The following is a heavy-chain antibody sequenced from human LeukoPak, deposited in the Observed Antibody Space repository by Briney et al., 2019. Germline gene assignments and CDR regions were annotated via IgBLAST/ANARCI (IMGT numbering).Heavy chain of an antibody. CDR3: AKGKFRYGSGSYPSSFDY. Sequence: HPGGSLRLSCAASGFTFSSYAMSWVRQAPGKGLEWVSAISGSGGSTYYADSVKGRFTISRDNSKNTLYLQMNSLRAEDTAVYYCAKGKFRYGSGSYPSSFDYWGQGTLVTVSS. CDR1: GFTFSSYA. V-gene: IGHV3-23*01. D-gene: IGHD3-10*01. J-gene: IGHJ4*02. CDR2: ISGSGGST.